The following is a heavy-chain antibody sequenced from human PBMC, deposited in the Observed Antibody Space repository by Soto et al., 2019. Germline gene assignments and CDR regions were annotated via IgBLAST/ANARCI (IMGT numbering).Heavy chain of an antibody. J-gene: IGHJ4*02. CDR3: VSRGSSSWGGAAHY. V-gene: IGHV3-64D*08. CDR2: ISSNGGST. Sequence: GESLKISCSASGFTFSSYAMHWVRQAPGKGLEYVSAISSNGGSTYYADSVKGRFTISRDNSKNTLYLQMSSLRAEDTAVYYCVSRGSSSWGGAAHYWGQGTLVTVSS. D-gene: IGHD6-13*01. CDR1: GFTFSSYA.